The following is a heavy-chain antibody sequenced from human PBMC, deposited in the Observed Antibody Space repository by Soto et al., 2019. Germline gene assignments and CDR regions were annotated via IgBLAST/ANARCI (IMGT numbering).Heavy chain of an antibody. D-gene: IGHD2-15*01. J-gene: IGHJ4*02. CDR2: ISSSSSYT. Sequence: LSLTCAASGFTFSDSYMSYIRQAPGKGLEWISYISSSSSYTNYADSVKGRFTISGDNAKNSLSLQMNSLRAEDTAVYYSARVFRCRGGSCPLDYWGQGTLVTVSS. V-gene: IGHV3-11*06. CDR3: ARVFRCRGGSCPLDY. CDR1: GFTFSDSY.